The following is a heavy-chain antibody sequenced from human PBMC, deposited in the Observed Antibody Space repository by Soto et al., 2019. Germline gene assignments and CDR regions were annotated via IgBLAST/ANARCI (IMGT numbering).Heavy chain of an antibody. CDR3: ASYSSSWYGWFDP. D-gene: IGHD6-13*01. CDR1: GGSISSYY. Sequence: QVQLQESGPGLVKPSETLSLTCTVSGGSISSYYWSWIRQPPGKGLEWIGYIYYSGSTNYNPSLKSRVTISVDTSKNQFSLKLSSVTAADTAVYYCASYSSSWYGWFDPWGLGTLVTVSS. J-gene: IGHJ5*02. V-gene: IGHV4-59*08. CDR2: IYYSGST.